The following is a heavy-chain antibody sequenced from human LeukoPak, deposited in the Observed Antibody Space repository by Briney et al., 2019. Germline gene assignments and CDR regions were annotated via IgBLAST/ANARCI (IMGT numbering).Heavy chain of an antibody. Sequence: GGSLRLSCAASGFTFSGSAMHWVRQASGKGLEWVGRIRSKANSYATAYAASVKGRFTISRDDSKNTAYLQMNSLKTEDTAVYYRTRRGRYSYDYWGQGTLVTVSS. D-gene: IGHD5-18*01. CDR3: TRRGRYSYDY. J-gene: IGHJ4*02. CDR2: IRSKANSYAT. V-gene: IGHV3-73*01. CDR1: GFTFSGSA.